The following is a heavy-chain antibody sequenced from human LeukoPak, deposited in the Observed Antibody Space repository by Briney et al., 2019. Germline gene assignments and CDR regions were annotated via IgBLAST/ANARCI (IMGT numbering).Heavy chain of an antibody. V-gene: IGHV4-4*02. CDR3: ARRVGGTYSWFDP. CDR1: GGSISSSNW. J-gene: IGHJ5*02. D-gene: IGHD1-26*01. CDR2: IYHSGST. Sequence: SETLSLTCAVSGGSISSSNWWSWVRQPPGKGLEWIGEIYHSGSTNYNPSLKSRVTISVDTSKNQFSLKLSSVTAADTALYYCARRVGGTYSWFDPWGQGTLVTVSS.